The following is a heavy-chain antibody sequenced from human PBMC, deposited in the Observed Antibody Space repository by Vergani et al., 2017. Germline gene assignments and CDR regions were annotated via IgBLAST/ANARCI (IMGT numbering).Heavy chain of an antibody. D-gene: IGHD1-7*01. Sequence: QVQLVESGGGLVKPGGSLRLSCAASGFTFSDYYMSWIRQAPGKGLEWVSYISSSSSYTNYADSVKGRFTISRDNAKNSLYLQMNSLRAEDTAVYYCARDGGTGTREGVYYYYYMDVWGKGPTVTVSS. CDR2: ISSSSSYT. CDR3: ARDGGTGTREGVYYYYYMDV. CDR1: GFTFSDYY. V-gene: IGHV3-11*06. J-gene: IGHJ6*03.